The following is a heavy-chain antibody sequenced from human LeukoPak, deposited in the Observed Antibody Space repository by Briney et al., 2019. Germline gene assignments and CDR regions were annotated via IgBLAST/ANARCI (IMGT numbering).Heavy chain of an antibody. CDR2: MSDYNGNT. CDR3: ARVVRAGREYRLLSCPYYYYYMDV. CDR1: NYTFTTYG. V-gene: IGHV1-18*04. D-gene: IGHD2/OR15-2a*01. Sequence: ASVKVSCKAYNYTFTTYGVSWVRQAPGQGLEWMGWMSDYNGNTECARKFQGRVTMTTDTSTNIAYMELRSLRDDDTAVYYCARVVRAGREYRLLSCPYYYYYMDVWGKGTTVTVSS. J-gene: IGHJ6*03.